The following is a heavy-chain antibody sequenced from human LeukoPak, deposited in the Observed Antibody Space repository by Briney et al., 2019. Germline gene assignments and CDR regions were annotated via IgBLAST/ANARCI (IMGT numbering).Heavy chain of an antibody. CDR1: GESFSGYY. Sequence: SETLSLTCVVYGESFSGYYWTWIRQPPGKGLEWIGEIIDTGSTKYNSSLKSRVTISVDTSKNQFSLKLSSVTAADTAVYYCARGCGGDCYTWFDPWGQGTLVTVSS. CDR3: ARGCGGDCYTWFDP. D-gene: IGHD2-21*02. V-gene: IGHV4-34*01. J-gene: IGHJ5*02. CDR2: IIDTGST.